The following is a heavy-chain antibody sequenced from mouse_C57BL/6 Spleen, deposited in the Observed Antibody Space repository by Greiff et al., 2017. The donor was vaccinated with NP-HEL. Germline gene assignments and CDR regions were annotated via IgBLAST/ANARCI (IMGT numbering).Heavy chain of an antibody. V-gene: IGHV3-1*01. J-gene: IGHJ3*01. D-gene: IGHD2-2*01. CDR1: GYSITSGYD. CDR3: ARSEGYDEAWFAY. Sequence: EVQLQESGPGMVKPSQSLSLTCTVTGYSITSGYDWHWIRHFPGNKLEWMGYISYSGSTNYNPSLKSRISITHDTSKNHFFLKLNSVTTEDTATYYCARSEGYDEAWFAYWGQGTLVTVSA. CDR2: ISYSGST.